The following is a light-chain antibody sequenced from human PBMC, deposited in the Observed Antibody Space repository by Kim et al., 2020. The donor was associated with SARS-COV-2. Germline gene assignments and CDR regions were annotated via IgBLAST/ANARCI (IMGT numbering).Light chain of an antibody. J-gene: IGKJ4*01. CDR1: QRISTW. CDR3: QHTNSFPLT. CDR2: AAS. Sequence: DIQMTQSPSSVSASVGDRVTITCRASQRISTWLGWYQQKPGKAPNLLIYAASSLHSGVPSRFSGGGSGTDFNLTISTLQPEDFATYYCQHTNSFPLTFGGGTKVDIK. V-gene: IGKV1-12*01.